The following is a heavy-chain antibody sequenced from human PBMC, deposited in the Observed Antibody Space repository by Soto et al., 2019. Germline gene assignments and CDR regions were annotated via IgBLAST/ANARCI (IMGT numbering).Heavy chain of an antibody. CDR3: AREGYGGNSDY. CDR2: INSDGSST. CDR1: GFTFSSYS. D-gene: IGHD4-17*01. J-gene: IGHJ4*02. V-gene: IGHV3-74*03. Sequence: QPGGSLRLSCAASGFTFSSYSMHWVRQAPGKGLVWVSRINSDGSSTTYADSVKGRFTISRDNAKNTLYLQVNSLRVEDTAVYYCAREGYGGNSDYWGQGTLVTVSS.